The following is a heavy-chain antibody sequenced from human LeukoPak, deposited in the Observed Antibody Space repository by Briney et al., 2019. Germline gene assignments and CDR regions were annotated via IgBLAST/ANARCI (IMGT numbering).Heavy chain of an antibody. J-gene: IGHJ4*02. CDR3: ASGYSGYDLNY. CDR1: DFRVYY. Sequence: ASVKVSCKTSDFRVYYMNWVRQAPGQGLEWLGWINPKSGDTDYAQKFQGKVPMTRDTSISTAYMERSGLKPDDTAIYFCASGYSGYDLNYWGQGTQVTVSS. CDR2: INPKSGDT. D-gene: IGHD5-12*01. V-gene: IGHV1-2*02.